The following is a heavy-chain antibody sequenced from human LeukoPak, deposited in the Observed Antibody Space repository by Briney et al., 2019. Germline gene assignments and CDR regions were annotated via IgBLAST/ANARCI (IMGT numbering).Heavy chain of an antibody. CDR1: GGSISSYY. V-gene: IGHV4-59*01. Sequence: SETLSLTCTVSGGSISSYYWNWIRQPPGKGLEWIGYIYYSGSTNYNPSLKSRVTISVDTSKNQFSLKLNSVTAADAAVYYCARLGGQQQLVLTSSYGMDVWGQGTTVTVSS. D-gene: IGHD6-13*01. J-gene: IGHJ6*02. CDR2: IYYSGST. CDR3: ARLGGQQQLVLTSSYGMDV.